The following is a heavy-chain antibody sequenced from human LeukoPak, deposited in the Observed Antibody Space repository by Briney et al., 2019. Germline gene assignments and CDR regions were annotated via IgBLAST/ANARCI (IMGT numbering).Heavy chain of an antibody. V-gene: IGHV1-18*01. CDR2: ISACNGNT. D-gene: IGHD3-9*01. CDR1: GYTFTSYG. J-gene: IGHJ4*02. CDR3: ARIVLTGYSPYYFDY. Sequence: ASVKVSCKASGYTFTSYGISWVRQAPGQGLEWMGWISACNGNTNYAQKLQGRVTMTTDTSTSTAYMELRSLRSDDTAVYYCARIVLTGYSPYYFDYWGQGTLVTVSS.